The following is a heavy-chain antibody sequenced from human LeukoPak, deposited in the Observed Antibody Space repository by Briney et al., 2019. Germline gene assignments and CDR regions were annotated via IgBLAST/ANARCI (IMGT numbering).Heavy chain of an antibody. CDR3: ARDSCSSSSCYSRPDYYYYYYMDV. D-gene: IGHD2-2*01. V-gene: IGHV1-2*02. Sequence: ASVKVSCKASGYTFTGYYMHWVRQAPGQGLEWMGWINPNSGGTNYAQKFQGRLTVTRDTSVSTAYMELSRLSSDDTAIYYCARDSCSSSSCYSRPDYYYYYYMDVWGKGTTVTVSS. J-gene: IGHJ6*03. CDR2: INPNSGGT. CDR1: GYTFTGYY.